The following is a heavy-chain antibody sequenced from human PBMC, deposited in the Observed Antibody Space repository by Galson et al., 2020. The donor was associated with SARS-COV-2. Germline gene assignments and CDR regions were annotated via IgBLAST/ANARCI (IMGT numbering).Heavy chain of an antibody. J-gene: IGHJ6*02. CDR2: ISSDGRHE. CDR1: GFTFSNDG. CDR3: ARGMGSGMDV. V-gene: IGHV3-30*03. D-gene: IGHD1-26*01. Sequence: GESLKISCAASGFTFSNDGMHWVRQAPGKGLEWVTVISSDGRHEYYADSVKGRFTISRDNSKNTLYLQVNSLRPEDTAVYYCARGMGSGMDVWGHGTAVTVSS.